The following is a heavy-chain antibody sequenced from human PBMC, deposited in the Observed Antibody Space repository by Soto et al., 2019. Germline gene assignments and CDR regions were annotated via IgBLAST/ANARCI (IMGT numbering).Heavy chain of an antibody. J-gene: IGHJ4*02. Sequence: QLQLQESGSGLVKPSQTLSLTCAVSGGSISRGGYSWSWIRQPPGKGLEWIGYIDHRGSTYSHPSLKRRVTISVDRSKNQFSLKLSSVTAADTAVYYGAREGGGDYSYWGQGSLVTVSS. CDR1: GGSISRGGYS. CDR2: IDHRGST. V-gene: IGHV4-30-2*01. CDR3: AREGGGDYSY. D-gene: IGHD2-21*02.